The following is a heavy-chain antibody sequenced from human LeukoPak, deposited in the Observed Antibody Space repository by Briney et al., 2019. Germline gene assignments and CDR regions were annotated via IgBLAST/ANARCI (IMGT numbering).Heavy chain of an antibody. D-gene: IGHD1-26*01. CDR2: IFYSSSET. CDR1: GVFLSDYY. CDR3: ARQTSNSGFPVY. V-gene: IGHV3-11*03. Sequence: KRRGCLRLSCAASGVFLSDYYMCWMPEAPREGVGWVSCIFYSSSETETADSVSGRFTISRDNDKNSLYLQMNSLRAEDTAVYYCARQTSNSGFPVYWGQGALVTVSS. J-gene: IGHJ4*02.